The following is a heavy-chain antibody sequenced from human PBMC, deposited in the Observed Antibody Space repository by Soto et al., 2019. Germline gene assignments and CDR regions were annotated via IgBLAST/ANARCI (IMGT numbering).Heavy chain of an antibody. CDR2: IKRDGGQI. D-gene: IGHD6-13*01. CDR3: ARIGYSSSSRDY. CDR1: GFIFTNYW. V-gene: IGHV3-7*03. J-gene: IGHJ4*02. Sequence: PGGSLRLSCAASGFIFTNYWMTWVRQAPGKGLEWVANIKRDGGQIYYVDSVKGRFTISRDNAKNSVYLQINNLRAEDTAVYYCARIGYSSSSRDYWGQGTLVTVSS.